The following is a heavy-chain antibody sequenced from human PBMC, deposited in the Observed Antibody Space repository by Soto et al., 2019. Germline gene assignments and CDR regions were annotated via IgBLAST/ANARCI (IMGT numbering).Heavy chain of an antibody. Sequence: QEQLVQSGAEVKKPGASVKVSCKASGYTFIDYYIHWVRQAPGQGLEWLGWINPKSGGTNYAQRFQGRVTLTRDTSISSAYMELIRLKADDTAMYYCAIETRSWFGLSRYAVDAWGQGTTVTVSS. CDR3: AIETRSWFGLSRYAVDA. D-gene: IGHD3-16*01. CDR1: GYTFIDYY. CDR2: INPKSGGT. J-gene: IGHJ6*02. V-gene: IGHV1-2*02.